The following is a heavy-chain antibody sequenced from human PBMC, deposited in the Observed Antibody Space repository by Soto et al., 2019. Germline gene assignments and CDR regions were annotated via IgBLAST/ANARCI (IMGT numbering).Heavy chain of an antibody. CDR2: ISYDGSNK. V-gene: IGHV3-30*18. CDR1: GFTFSSYG. Sequence: GGSLRLSCAASGFTFSSYGMHWVRQAPGKGLEWVAVISYDGSNKYYADSVKGRFTISRDNSKNTLYLQMNSLRAEDTAVYYCAKCHGIGGGHYYYYGMDVWGQGTTVTVSS. J-gene: IGHJ6*02. D-gene: IGHD2-15*01. CDR3: AKCHGIGGGHYYYYGMDV.